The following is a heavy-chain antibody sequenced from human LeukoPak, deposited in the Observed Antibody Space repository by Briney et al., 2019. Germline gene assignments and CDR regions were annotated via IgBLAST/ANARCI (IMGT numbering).Heavy chain of an antibody. V-gene: IGHV3-33*01. CDR1: AFIFSNYA. J-gene: IGHJ3*02. CDR2: ISYDGRNK. CDR3: ARELIVGGNSWGAFDI. D-gene: IGHD1-26*01. Sequence: GGSLRLSCAASAFIFSNYAMHWVRQAPGKGLEWVAVISYDGRNKYYADSVKGRFTISRDNSKNTLYVQMNSLRSEDTAMYYCARELIVGGNSWGAFDIWAKGQWSPSLQ.